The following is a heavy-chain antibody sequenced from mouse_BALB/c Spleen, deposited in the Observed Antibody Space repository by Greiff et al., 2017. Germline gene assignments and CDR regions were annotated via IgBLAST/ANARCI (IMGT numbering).Heavy chain of an antibody. CDR1: GFSLTGYG. V-gene: IGHV2-6-7*01. CDR3: DREFPRYDYDVGMDY. D-gene: IGHD2-4*01. Sequence: VHLVESGPGLVAPSQSLSITCTVSGFSLTGYGVNWVRQPPGKGLEWLGMIWGDGSTDYNSALQSRLSISTDNSKSHVFLKMNSLQTDDTARSYCDREFPRYDYDVGMDYWGQGTSVTVSS. CDR2: IWGDGST. J-gene: IGHJ4*01.